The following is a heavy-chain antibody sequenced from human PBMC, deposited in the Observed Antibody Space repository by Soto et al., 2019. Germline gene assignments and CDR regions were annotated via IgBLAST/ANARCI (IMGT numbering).Heavy chain of an antibody. CDR2: ISYDGSNK. J-gene: IGHJ6*02. Sequence: PGGSLRLSCAASGFTFSSYAMHWVRQAPGKGLEWVAVISYDGSNKYYADSVKGRFTISRDNSKNTLYLQMNSLRAEDTAVYYCARDRGMVYANYGMDVWGQGTTVTVSS. CDR3: ARDRGMVYANYGMDV. CDR1: GFTFSSYA. V-gene: IGHV3-30-3*01. D-gene: IGHD2-8*01.